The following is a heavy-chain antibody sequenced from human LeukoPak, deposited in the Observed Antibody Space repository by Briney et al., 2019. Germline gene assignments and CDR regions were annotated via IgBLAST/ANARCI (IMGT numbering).Heavy chain of an antibody. CDR1: GFTFSSYS. J-gene: IGHJ4*02. Sequence: GGSLRLSCAASGFTFSSYSTNWVRQAPGKGLEWVSSISSSSSYIYYADSVKGRFTISRDNAKNSLYLQMNSLRAEDTAVYYCARDPGDGSSFDYWGQGTLVTVSS. CDR3: ARDPGDGSSFDY. D-gene: IGHD5-24*01. CDR2: ISSSSSYI. V-gene: IGHV3-21*01.